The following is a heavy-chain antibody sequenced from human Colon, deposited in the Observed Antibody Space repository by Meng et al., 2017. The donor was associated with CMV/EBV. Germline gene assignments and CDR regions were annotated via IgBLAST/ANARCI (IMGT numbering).Heavy chain of an antibody. D-gene: IGHD2-8*01. CDR2: ISSSSDTI. Sequence: GGSLRLSCAASGFTFTDYALNWIRQAPGKGLEWISYISSSSDTIYYSGSVKGRFTISRDNAANSVYLHLSSLRAEDTAVYYCARDRRKYCTHDTCHWFDPWGPGTVVTVSS. CDR1: GFTFTDYA. J-gene: IGHJ5*02. CDR3: ARDRRKYCTHDTCHWFDP. V-gene: IGHV3-11*01.